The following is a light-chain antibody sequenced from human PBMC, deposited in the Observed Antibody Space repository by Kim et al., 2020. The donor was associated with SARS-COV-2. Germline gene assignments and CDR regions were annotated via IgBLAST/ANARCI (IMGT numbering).Light chain of an antibody. Sequence: KTVTISCTLSSGSIASNDVQWYQQRPGSAPTTVIYEDNQRPSGVPDRFSGSIDSSSNSASLTISGLKTEDEADYYCQSYDSSNWVFGGGTKLTVL. V-gene: IGLV6-57*03. CDR1: SGSIASND. CDR3: QSYDSSNWV. J-gene: IGLJ3*02. CDR2: EDN.